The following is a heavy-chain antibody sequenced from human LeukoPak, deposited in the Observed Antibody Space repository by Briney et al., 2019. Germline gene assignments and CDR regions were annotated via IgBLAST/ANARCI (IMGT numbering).Heavy chain of an antibody. J-gene: IGHJ4*02. CDR1: GDSISSSSYY. Sequence: SEALSLTCTVSGDSISSSSYYWGWIRQPPGKGLEWIGSIYYSGSTYYNPSLKSRVTISVDTSKNQFSLKLSSVTAADTAVYYCASRNYYDSSGYSRVDYWGQGTLVTVSS. D-gene: IGHD3-22*01. V-gene: IGHV4-39*01. CDR2: IYYSGST. CDR3: ASRNYYDSSGYSRVDY.